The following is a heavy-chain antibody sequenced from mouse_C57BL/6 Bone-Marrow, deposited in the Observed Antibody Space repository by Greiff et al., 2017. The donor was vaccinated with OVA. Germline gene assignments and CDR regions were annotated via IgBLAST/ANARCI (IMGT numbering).Heavy chain of an antibody. Sequence: EVQLQQSGPELVKPGASVKISCKASGYSFTGYYMNWVKQSPEKSLEWIGEINPSTGGTTYNQKFKAKATLTVDKSSSTAYMQLKSLTSEDAAVYDCARGGWDGSPFAYWGQGTLVTVSA. J-gene: IGHJ3*01. D-gene: IGHD2-3*01. CDR1: GYSFTGYY. CDR2: INPSTGGT. V-gene: IGHV1-42*01. CDR3: ARGGWDGSPFAY.